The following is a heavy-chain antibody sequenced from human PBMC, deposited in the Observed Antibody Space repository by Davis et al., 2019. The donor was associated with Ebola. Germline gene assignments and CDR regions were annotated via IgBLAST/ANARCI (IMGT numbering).Heavy chain of an antibody. J-gene: IGHJ5*02. CDR2: IYYSGTT. Sequence: SETLSLTCNVSGGSLSSFTSYWAWIRQPPGKGLEWIGNIYYSGTTYYNPSLKNRVTITVDTAKNQFSLRLTSVTAADTAVYYCARGIRDGAGDWFDPWGQGTLVTVSS. CDR3: ARGIRDGAGDWFDP. D-gene: IGHD2/OR15-2a*01. CDR1: GGSLSSFTSY. V-gene: IGHV4-39*01.